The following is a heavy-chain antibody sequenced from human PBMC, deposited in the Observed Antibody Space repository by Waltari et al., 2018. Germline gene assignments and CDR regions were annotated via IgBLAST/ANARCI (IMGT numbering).Heavy chain of an antibody. V-gene: IGHV1-2*02. J-gene: IGHJ4*02. CDR3: ARDEGPYSSGWNHY. Sequence: QVQLVQSGAEVKKPGASVKVSCKASGYTFTGYFMHWVRQAPGQGLEWMGWINPNRGAAYYAQKFQGRVTMTRDTSISTAYMELSRLRSDDTAVYYCARDEGPYSSGWNHYWGQGTLVTVSS. D-gene: IGHD6-19*01. CDR2: INPNRGAA. CDR1: GYTFTGYF.